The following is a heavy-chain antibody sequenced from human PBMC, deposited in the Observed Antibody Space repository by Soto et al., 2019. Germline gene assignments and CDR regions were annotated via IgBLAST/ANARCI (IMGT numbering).Heavy chain of an antibody. CDR3: ARERGGCYGGNPDAFDI. V-gene: IGHV4-39*07. Sequence: SETLSLTCTVSGGSISSSSYYWGWIRQPPGKGLEWIGSIYYSGSTYYNPSLKSRVTISVDTAKNQFSLKLSSVTAADTAVYYWARERGGCYGGNPDAFDIWGQGTMVTVSS. CDR1: GGSISSSSYY. D-gene: IGHD2-15*01. CDR2: IYYSGST. J-gene: IGHJ3*02.